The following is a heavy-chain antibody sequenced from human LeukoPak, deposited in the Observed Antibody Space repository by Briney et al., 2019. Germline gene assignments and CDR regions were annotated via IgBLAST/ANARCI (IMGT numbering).Heavy chain of an antibody. V-gene: IGHV4-59*01. CDR1: RDSMIGYY. CDR2: IFYRGST. CDR3: ARSKSGYRFDY. Sequence: SETLSLTCTVSRDSMIGYYWGWIRQPPGTGLEWVGNIFYRGSTTYNPSLKSRVTISLDMAKSQFSLNLTSVTAADSAIYYCARSKSGYRFDYWSRGTRVIVSS. J-gene: IGHJ4*02. D-gene: IGHD5-12*01.